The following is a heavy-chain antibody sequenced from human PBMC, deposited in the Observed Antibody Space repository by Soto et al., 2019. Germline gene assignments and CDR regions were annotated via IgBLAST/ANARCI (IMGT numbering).Heavy chain of an antibody. CDR2: IIPILGIA. J-gene: IGHJ4*02. CDR1: GGTFSCYT. CDR3: SAVVPADLKSFDY. Sequence: ASVKVSCKASGGTFSCYTISWVRQAPGQGLEWMGRIIPILGIANYAQKFQGRVTITADKSTSTAYMELSSLRSEDTAVYYCSAVVPADLKSFDYWGQATLVTVSS. D-gene: IGHD2-2*01. V-gene: IGHV1-69*02.